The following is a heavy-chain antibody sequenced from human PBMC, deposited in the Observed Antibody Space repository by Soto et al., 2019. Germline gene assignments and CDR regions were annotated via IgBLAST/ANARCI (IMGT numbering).Heavy chain of an antibody. CDR3: AKNVGIYYDISGHVHX. Sequence: VGSLTLSFAASGFTFSTYGMHWVRQAPGEGLEWVSIISYDGSNKYYADSLKVRLTISRDNSNNTLYLQMNSLRAEDTAVYYCAKNVGIYYDISGHVHXWGQGTLVTVSX. V-gene: IGHV3-30*18. D-gene: IGHD3-22*01. J-gene: IGHJ4*02. CDR2: ISYDGSNK. CDR1: GFTFSTYG.